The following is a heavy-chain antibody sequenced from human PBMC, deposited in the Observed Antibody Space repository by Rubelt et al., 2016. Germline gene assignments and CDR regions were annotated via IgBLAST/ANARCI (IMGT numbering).Heavy chain of an antibody. J-gene: IGHJ1*01. CDR2: FSNNGRTE. D-gene: IGHD3-3*01. Sequence: QVQLVESGGGVVQPGRSLRLSCAASRFTFSSYGMHWVRQAPGKGLEWMALFSNNGRTEFYADSVKGRFTISRDNSKNTLYLQMNSLRGSASAPTLFPLVSCEXAXSXXXSXXVGCLAXXFQ. CDR1: RFTFSSYG. V-gene: IGHV3-30*03. CDR3: PLVSCEXAXSXXXSXXVGCLAXXFQ.